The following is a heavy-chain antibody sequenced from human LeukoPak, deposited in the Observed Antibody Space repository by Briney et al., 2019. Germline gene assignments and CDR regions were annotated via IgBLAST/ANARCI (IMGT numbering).Heavy chain of an antibody. V-gene: IGHV1-2*06. D-gene: IGHD4-17*01. CDR2: INPNSGGT. J-gene: IGHJ5*02. CDR3: ARVQSSHGDGWFDP. CDR1: GYTFTGYY. Sequence: GASVKVSCKASGYTFTGYYMHWVRQAPGQGLEWMGRINPNSGGTNYAQKFQGRVTMTRDTSISTAYMELSRLRSDDTAVYYCARVQSSHGDGWFDPWGQGTLVTVSS.